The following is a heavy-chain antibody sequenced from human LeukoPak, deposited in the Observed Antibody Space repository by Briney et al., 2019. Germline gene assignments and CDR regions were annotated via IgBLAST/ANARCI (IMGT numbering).Heavy chain of an antibody. V-gene: IGHV3-30*02. CDR2: IRYDGSDK. CDR1: GFTFSTYG. D-gene: IGHD6-13*01. J-gene: IGHJ6*03. CDR3: AKDKAAAGMLYFDV. Sequence: GGSLRLSCAASGFTFSTYGMHWVRQAPGKGLEWVAFIRYDGSDKYYADSVKGRFTISRDNSKNTLYLQMNSLRVEDTAVFHYAKDKAAAGMLYFDVWGKGTTVTVSS.